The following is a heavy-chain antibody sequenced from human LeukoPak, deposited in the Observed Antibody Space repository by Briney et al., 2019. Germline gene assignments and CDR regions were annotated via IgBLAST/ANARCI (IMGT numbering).Heavy chain of an antibody. V-gene: IGHV1-69*06. CDR3: ARGTLDYYYYMYV. CDR1: RGAFSSYA. CDR2: IIPIFGTA. J-gene: IGHJ6*03. Sequence: SVKVSCKASRGAFSSYAISWVRQAPGQGLEWMGGIIPIFGTANYAQKFQGRVTITADNSTSTAYMELSSLRSEDTAVYYCARGTLDYYYYMYVWGKGTTVTVSS.